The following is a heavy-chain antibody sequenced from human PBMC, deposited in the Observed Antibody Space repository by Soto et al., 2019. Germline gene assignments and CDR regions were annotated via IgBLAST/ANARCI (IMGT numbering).Heavy chain of an antibody. D-gene: IGHD6-19*01. V-gene: IGHV3-74*01. CDR1: GFTFSSYW. Sequence: DVQLVESGGGLGQPGGSLRLSCTASGFTFSSYWMHWVRQAPGEGLVCVSRINTDGSAMDYADSVKGRFTISRDNAKNTLYLHMNSLRAEDTAVYYCVRGSSAWIGVDYWGQGTLVTVSS. CDR3: VRGSSAWIGVDY. CDR2: INTDGSAM. J-gene: IGHJ4*02.